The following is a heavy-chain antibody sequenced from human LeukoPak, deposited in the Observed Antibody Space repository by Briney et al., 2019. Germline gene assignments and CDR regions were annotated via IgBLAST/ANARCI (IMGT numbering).Heavy chain of an antibody. CDR1: GFTTHYW. CDR3: TGGSDKVLSGEYYYYMDV. J-gene: IGHJ6*03. Sequence: GGSLRLSCTAEGFTTHYWLDWCRQSPGKGLDWVANIYRDGRVHAYAKFVRGRSSISRDSAQTSLALQMQSLRAEDTAVYYCTGGSDKVLSGEYYYYMDVWGTGTTVTVSS. D-gene: IGHD2-21*01. V-gene: IGHV3-7*01. CDR2: IYRDGRVH.